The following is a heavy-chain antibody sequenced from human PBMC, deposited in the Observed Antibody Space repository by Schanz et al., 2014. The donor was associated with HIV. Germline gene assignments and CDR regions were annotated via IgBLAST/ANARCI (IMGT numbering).Heavy chain of an antibody. CDR2: MSYDGINK. J-gene: IGHJ6*02. CDR1: GFSFNNYG. V-gene: IGHV3-30*18. D-gene: IGHD3-22*01. Sequence: QVQLVESGGGVVQPRRSLRLSCAASGFSFNNYGMHWVRQAPGKGLEWVAVMSYDGINKHYADPVKGRFTISRDNSKNTLYLQVKRLRTEDTAVYFCAKDGNLYDSRYRGKGNYYHYYGMDVWGQGTTVTVSS. CDR3: AKDGNLYDSRYRGKGNYYHYYGMDV.